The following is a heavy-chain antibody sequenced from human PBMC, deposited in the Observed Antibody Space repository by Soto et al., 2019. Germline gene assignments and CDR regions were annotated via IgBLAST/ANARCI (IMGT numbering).Heavy chain of an antibody. J-gene: IGHJ4*02. CDR2: IIPILGIA. D-gene: IGHD1-26*01. CDR3: AVYSGSYASTFDY. V-gene: IGHV1-69*02. CDR1: GGTFSSYT. Sequence: QVQLVQSGAEVKKPGSSVKVSCKASGGTFSSYTISWVRQAPGQGLEWMGRIIPILGIANYAQKFQGRVTITADKSTSTAYMELSSLRSEDTAVYYCAVYSGSYASTFDYWGQGTLVTVSS.